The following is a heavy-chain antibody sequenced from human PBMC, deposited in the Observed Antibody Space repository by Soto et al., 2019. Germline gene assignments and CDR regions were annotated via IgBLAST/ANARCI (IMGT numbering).Heavy chain of an antibody. V-gene: IGHV3-23*01. D-gene: IGHD6-19*01. Sequence: TGGSLRRSCAASGFTFSSYAMSWVRQAPGKGLEWVSAISGSGGSTYYADSVKGRFTISRDNSKNTLYLQMNSLRAEDTAVYYCAHGYSSGHYYFDYWGQGTLVTVSS. CDR3: AHGYSSGHYYFDY. CDR1: GFTFSSYA. CDR2: ISGSGGST. J-gene: IGHJ4*02.